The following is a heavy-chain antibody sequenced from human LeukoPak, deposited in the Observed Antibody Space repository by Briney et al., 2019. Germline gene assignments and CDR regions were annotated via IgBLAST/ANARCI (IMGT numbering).Heavy chain of an antibody. CDR2: MNPNSGNT. D-gene: IGHD5-12*01. Sequence: ASVKVSCETSGYSFTSHGVSWVRQATGQGLEWMGWMNPNSGNTGYAQKFQGRVTMTRNTSISTAYMELSSLRSEDTAVYYCARGISGYDNYWGQGTLVTVSS. CDR1: GYSFTSHG. V-gene: IGHV1-8*02. J-gene: IGHJ4*02. CDR3: ARGISGYDNY.